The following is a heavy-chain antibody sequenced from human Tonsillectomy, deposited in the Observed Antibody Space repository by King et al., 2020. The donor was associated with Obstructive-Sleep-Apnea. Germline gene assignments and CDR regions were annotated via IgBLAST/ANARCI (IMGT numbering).Heavy chain of an antibody. J-gene: IGHJ5*02. CDR1: GFSLSTSGVG. D-gene: IGHD1-7*01. CDR3: AHTKGSPPELELGP. Sequence: TLKESGPTLVKPTQTLTLTCTFSGFSLSTSGVGVGWIRQPPGKALEWLALIYWDDDKRYSPSLKSRLTITKETSKNQVVLTMTNMDPVYTATYYCAHTKGSPPELELGPWGQGTLVTVSS. V-gene: IGHV2-5*02. CDR2: IYWDDDK.